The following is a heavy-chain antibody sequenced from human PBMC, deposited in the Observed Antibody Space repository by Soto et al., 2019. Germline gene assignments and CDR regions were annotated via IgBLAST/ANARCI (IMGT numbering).Heavy chain of an antibody. CDR2: ISYDGSNK. J-gene: IGHJ5*02. CDR3: AKDSRSGWYGNWFDP. Sequence: GGSLRLSCAASGFTFSSYGMHWVRQAPGKGLEWVAVISYDGSNKYYADSVKGRFTISRDNSKNTLYLQMNSLRAEDTAVYYCAKDSRSGWYGNWFDPWGQGTLVTVSS. V-gene: IGHV3-30*18. CDR1: GFTFSSYG. D-gene: IGHD6-19*01.